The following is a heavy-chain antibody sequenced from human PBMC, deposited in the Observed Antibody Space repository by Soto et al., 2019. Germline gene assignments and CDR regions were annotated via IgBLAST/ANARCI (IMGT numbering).Heavy chain of an antibody. Sequence: EVQLLESGGGLVQPGGSLRLSCAASGFTFSSYAMSWVRQAPGKGLEWVSAISGSGGSTYYADSVKGRFTISRDNSKNTLYLQMNSLRAEDTAVYYCSIAGAQLWCRYWGQGTLVTVSS. D-gene: IGHD5-18*01. V-gene: IGHV3-23*01. J-gene: IGHJ4*02. CDR1: GFTFSSYA. CDR3: SIAGAQLWCRY. CDR2: ISGSGGST.